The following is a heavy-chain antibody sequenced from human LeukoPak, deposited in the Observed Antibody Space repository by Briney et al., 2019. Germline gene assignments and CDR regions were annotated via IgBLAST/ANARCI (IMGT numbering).Heavy chain of an antibody. D-gene: IGHD5-12*01. CDR1: GFTFSSDW. CDR2: INSDGTTT. V-gene: IGHV3-74*01. Sequence: GGSLRLSCAASGFTFSSDWMHWVRQDPGKGLVWVSRINSDGTTTNYADSVKDRFTISRDNAKNSLYLQMSSLRAEDTAVYYCARAPYSAYVAYWGQGALVTVSS. J-gene: IGHJ4*02. CDR3: ARAPYSAYVAY.